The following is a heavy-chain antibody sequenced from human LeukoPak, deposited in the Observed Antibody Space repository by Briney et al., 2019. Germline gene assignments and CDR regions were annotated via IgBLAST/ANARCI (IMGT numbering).Heavy chain of an antibody. Sequence: GGSLRLSCAASGFTLSSYWMSWVRQAPGKGLEWVANINRDGSEKYYVDSVKGRFTISRDNAKNSLYLQMNSLRDEDTAVYYCARDGGQWLDTFDYWGQGTLVTVSS. D-gene: IGHD6-19*01. CDR1: GFTLSSYW. CDR2: INRDGSEK. V-gene: IGHV3-7*01. CDR3: ARDGGQWLDTFDY. J-gene: IGHJ4*02.